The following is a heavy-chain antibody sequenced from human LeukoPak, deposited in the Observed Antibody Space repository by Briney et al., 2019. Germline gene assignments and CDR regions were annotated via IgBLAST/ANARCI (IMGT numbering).Heavy chain of an antibody. Sequence: GGSLRLSCAASGFTFSSYWMSWVRQAPGKGLEWVSYISISGNTIYYADSVKGRFTISRDNAKNSLYLLMNSLRAEDTAVYYCARTPYNWNPIHIYYYMDVWGKGTTVTVSS. J-gene: IGHJ6*03. V-gene: IGHV3-48*04. CDR3: ARTPYNWNPIHIYYYMDV. CDR1: GFTFSSYW. D-gene: IGHD1-20*01. CDR2: ISISGNTI.